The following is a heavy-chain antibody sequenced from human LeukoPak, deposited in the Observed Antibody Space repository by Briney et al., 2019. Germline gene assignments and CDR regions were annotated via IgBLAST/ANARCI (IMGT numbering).Heavy chain of an antibody. CDR3: ARDQDSSGYYYTPPGGDY. CDR1: GYTFTSYY. J-gene: IGHJ4*02. Sequence: ASVKVSCKASGYTFTSYYMHWVRQAPGQGLEWMGIINPSGGSTSYAQKFQGRVTMTRDTSTGTVYMELSSLRSEDTAVYYCARDQDSSGYYYTPPGGDYWGQGTLVTVSS. CDR2: INPSGGST. D-gene: IGHD3-22*01. V-gene: IGHV1-46*01.